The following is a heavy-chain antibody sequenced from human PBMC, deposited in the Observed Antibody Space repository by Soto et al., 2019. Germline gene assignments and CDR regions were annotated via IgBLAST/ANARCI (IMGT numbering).Heavy chain of an antibody. V-gene: IGHV4-39*01. Sequence: PSETLSLTCTVSGDSVSGSAFYWGWIRQPPGKGLEWIGSVYIGSVYYSGSTYSNPSLKSRVTISVDTSKNQFSLKLISATAADTALYYCARHYRSTSSRLGEVDYWGQGTLVTVSS. CDR1: GDSVSGSAFY. CDR2: VYIGSVYYSGST. D-gene: IGHD3-16*01. CDR3: ARHYRSTSSRLGEVDY. J-gene: IGHJ4*02.